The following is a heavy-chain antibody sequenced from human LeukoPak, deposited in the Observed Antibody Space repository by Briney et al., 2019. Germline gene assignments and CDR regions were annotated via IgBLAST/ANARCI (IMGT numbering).Heavy chain of an antibody. CDR3: ARGYAPDILGY. Sequence: SETLSLTCSVSGGSISSSSSYWGWIRQPPGKGLEWIGSIYYSGSTNYNPSLKSRVTISVDTSKNQFSLKLSSVTAADTAVYYCARGYAPDILGYWGQGTLVTVSS. CDR1: GGSISSSSSY. J-gene: IGHJ4*02. D-gene: IGHD2-2*01. CDR2: IYYSGST. V-gene: IGHV4-39*07.